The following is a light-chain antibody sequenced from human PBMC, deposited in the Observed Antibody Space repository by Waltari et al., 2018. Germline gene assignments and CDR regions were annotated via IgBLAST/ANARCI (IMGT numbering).Light chain of an antibody. CDR2: DVG. Sequence: QSALTQPASVSGSPGQSITISCTGISSDVGGYNYVSCYQQHPGKAPKVMIYDVGYRPSGVASRFSGSKYGNTTSLTISGLQAEDEADYYCTSYASSSTLVFGGGTKLTVL. CDR3: TSYASSSTLV. V-gene: IGLV2-14*03. J-gene: IGLJ2*01. CDR1: SSDVGGYNY.